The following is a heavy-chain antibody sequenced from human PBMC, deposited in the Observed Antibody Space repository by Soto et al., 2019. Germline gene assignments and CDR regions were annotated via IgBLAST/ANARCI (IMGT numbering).Heavy chain of an antibody. CDR2: IIIASGQT. CDR1: GFTFSRSA. D-gene: IGHD6-13*01. J-gene: IGHJ5*02. CDR3: ARDPFEAAGPDWFDP. Sequence: SVKVSCKTSGFTFSRSAVQWVRQARGQRLEWMGWIIIASGQTNYAQNLQDRVTITRDMSTGTAYMELSSLRSDDTAMYYCARDPFEAAGPDWFDPWGQGTLVTVSS. V-gene: IGHV1-58*01.